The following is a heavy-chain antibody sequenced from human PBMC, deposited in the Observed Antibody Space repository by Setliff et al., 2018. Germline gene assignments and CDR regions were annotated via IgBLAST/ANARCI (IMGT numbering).Heavy chain of an antibody. J-gene: IGHJ4*02. CDR3: ARGGRGLIYI. CDR1: GLTLSHYW. V-gene: IGHV3-74*01. Sequence: GGSLRLSCEGSGLTLSHYWMRWVRQPPGKEVVWVSSINADGTITNYANSVKGRFTISRDNAKNTVYLEMNSLRGEDAAVYYCARGGRGLIYIWGQGTQVTVSS. CDR2: INADGTIT. D-gene: IGHD2-21*01.